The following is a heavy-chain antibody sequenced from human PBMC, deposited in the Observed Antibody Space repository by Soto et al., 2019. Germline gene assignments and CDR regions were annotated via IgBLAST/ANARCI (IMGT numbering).Heavy chain of an antibody. D-gene: IGHD6-19*01. CDR3: ARTVAGTFYYYGMDV. CDR1: GGYISSYY. V-gene: IGHV4-59*08. Sequence: PSETMSLTCTVAGGYISSYYWSWIRQPTGKGLEWIGYIYYSGSTNYNPSLKSRVTISVDTSKNQFSLKLSSVTAADTAGYYCARTVAGTFYYYGMDVWGQGTTVTVSS. J-gene: IGHJ6*02. CDR2: IYYSGST.